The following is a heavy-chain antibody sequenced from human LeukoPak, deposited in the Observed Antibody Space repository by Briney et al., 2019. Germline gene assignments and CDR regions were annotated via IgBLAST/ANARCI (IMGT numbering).Heavy chain of an antibody. D-gene: IGHD2/OR15-2a*01. CDR3: ARILTQYDFFDP. Sequence: SQTLSLTCAVSGDSFSSNSVTWNWIRQSPSRGIEWLGRTYYRSTWYNDYAVSVRGRITVIPDTSKNQFSLHLNSVTPEDTAVYYCARILTQYDFFDPWGQGILVTVSS. J-gene: IGHJ5*02. CDR1: GDSFSSNSVT. V-gene: IGHV6-1*01. CDR2: TYYRSTWYN.